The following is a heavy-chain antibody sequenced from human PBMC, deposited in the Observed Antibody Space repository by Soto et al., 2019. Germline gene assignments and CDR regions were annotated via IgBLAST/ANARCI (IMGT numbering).Heavy chain of an antibody. V-gene: IGHV3-23*01. D-gene: IGHD3-10*01. CDR3: VKKYYSGAGAWGPLDI. Sequence: DVQLLESGGGLGQPGGSLRLSFAATGFIFSGYAMNWVRQAPGKGLEWVSVISGNGDTTFYADSVKGRLTISRDNSKNPLYLQLNGLRVEDTAVYYCVKKYYSGAGAWGPLDIWGQGTMVTVSS. CDR1: GFIFSGYA. J-gene: IGHJ3*02. CDR2: ISGNGDTT.